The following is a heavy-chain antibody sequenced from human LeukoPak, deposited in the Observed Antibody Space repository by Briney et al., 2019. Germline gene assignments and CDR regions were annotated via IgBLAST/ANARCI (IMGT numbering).Heavy chain of an antibody. CDR1: GFTFSGYW. CDR3: VRPWDY. Sequence: GGSLRLSCAASGFTFSGYWMQWVRQAPGKGVVWVSRINADGSSTNYADSVKGRFTISRDNAKNTLYLQMNSLRAEDTAVYYCVRPWDYWGQGTLVTVSS. CDR2: INADGSST. D-gene: IGHD1-26*01. V-gene: IGHV3-74*01. J-gene: IGHJ4*02.